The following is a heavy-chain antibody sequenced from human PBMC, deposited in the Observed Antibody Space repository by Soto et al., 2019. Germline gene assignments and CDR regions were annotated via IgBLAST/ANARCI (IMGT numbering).Heavy chain of an antibody. CDR3: ARGARITISGVVTWYYFDY. CDR2: MNPNNGNT. D-gene: IGHD3-3*01. V-gene: IGHV1-8*01. J-gene: IGHJ4*01. CDR1: GYTFTNHV. Sequence: ASVTVAVKGSGYTFTNHVINGVRQPPGQGHAWMGWMNPNNGNTGYAQKFHGRITMTRNTSISTAYMELRSLRSEATAIYYCARGARITISGVVTWYYFDYWGHGAPVTVSS.